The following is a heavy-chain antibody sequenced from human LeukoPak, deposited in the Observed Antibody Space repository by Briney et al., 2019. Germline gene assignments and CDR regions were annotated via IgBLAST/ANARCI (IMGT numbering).Heavy chain of an antibody. V-gene: IGHV3-11*01. CDR2: ISNGGRKI. Sequence: GGSLRLSCAASGFTFSDSYMSWIRQAPGKGLEWVSYISNGGRKIYYADSVKGRFTISRDNSKNTLYLQMSSLRAEDTAVYYCARDPNGDYIGAFEIWGQGTMVTVSS. CDR3: ARDPNGDYIGAFEI. J-gene: IGHJ3*02. CDR1: GFTFSDSY. D-gene: IGHD4-17*01.